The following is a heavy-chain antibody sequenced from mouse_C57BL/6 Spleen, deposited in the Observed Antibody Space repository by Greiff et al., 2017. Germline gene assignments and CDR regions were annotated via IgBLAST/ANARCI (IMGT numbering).Heavy chain of an antibody. D-gene: IGHD1-1*01. CDR3: ARRYYGSSYEYVDV. J-gene: IGHJ1*03. Sequence: QVQLQQPGAELVKPGASVKLSCKASGYTFTSYWMQWVKQRPGQGLEWIGEIDPSDSYTNYNQKFKGKATLTVDTSSSTAYMQLSSLTSEDSAVYYCARRYYGSSYEYVDVWGTGTTVTVSS. CDR1: GYTFTSYW. V-gene: IGHV1-50*01. CDR2: IDPSDSYT.